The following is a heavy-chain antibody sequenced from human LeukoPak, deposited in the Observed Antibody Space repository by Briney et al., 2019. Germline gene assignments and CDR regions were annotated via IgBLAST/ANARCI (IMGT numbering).Heavy chain of an antibody. CDR3: ARDDGYYDSRATFDY. CDR2: ISAYNGNT. V-gene: IGHV1-18*04. D-gene: IGHD3-22*01. Sequence: ASVKVSCKASGYTFSGYYMHWVQQAPGQGLEWMGWISAYNGNTNYAQKLQGRVTMTTDTSTSTAYMELRSLRSDDTAVYYCARDDGYYDSRATFDYWGQGTLVTVSS. CDR1: GYTFSGYY. J-gene: IGHJ4*02.